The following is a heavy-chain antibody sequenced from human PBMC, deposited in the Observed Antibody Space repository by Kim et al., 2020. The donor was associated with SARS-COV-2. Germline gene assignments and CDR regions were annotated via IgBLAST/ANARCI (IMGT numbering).Heavy chain of an antibody. Sequence: GGSLRLSCAASGFTFSSYSMNWVRQAPGKGLEWVAYISRSSHTYYADSVKGRFTISRDNAKNSLYLEMNSLRDEDTAVYYCARDPDWLEYWGQGTLVTVS. CDR1: GFTFSSYS. J-gene: IGHJ4*02. CDR2: ISRSSHT. D-gene: IGHD3-9*01. V-gene: IGHV3-48*02. CDR3: ARDPDWLEY.